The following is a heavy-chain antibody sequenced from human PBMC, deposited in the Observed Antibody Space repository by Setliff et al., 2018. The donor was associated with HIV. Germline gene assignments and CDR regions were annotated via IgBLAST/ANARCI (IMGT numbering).Heavy chain of an antibody. CDR3: ARKLRPGHGVDV. J-gene: IGHJ6*02. V-gene: IGHV3-7*01. CDR2: IKQDGSEK. CDR1: GFTFSNYW. Sequence: LRLSCAASGFTFSNYWMTWVRQAPGRGLEWVANIKQDGSEKYYVDSLKGRFTISRDNAKNSMDLQMNSLRAEDTAIYYCARKLRPGHGVDVWGQGTTVTVSS. D-gene: IGHD3-10*01.